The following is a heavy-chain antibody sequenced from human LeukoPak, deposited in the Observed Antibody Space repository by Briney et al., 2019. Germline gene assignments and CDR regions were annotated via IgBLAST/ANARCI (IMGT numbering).Heavy chain of an antibody. CDR3: AREGIYDILTGYYY. Sequence: GGSLRLSCAASGFTFSSYWMSWVRQAPGKGLEWVANLKQDGSEKYYVDSVKGRFTISRDNAKNSLYLQMNSLRAEDTAVYYCAREGIYDILTGYYYWGQGTLVTVSS. CDR1: GFTFSSYW. CDR2: LKQDGSEK. J-gene: IGHJ4*02. V-gene: IGHV3-7*01. D-gene: IGHD3-9*01.